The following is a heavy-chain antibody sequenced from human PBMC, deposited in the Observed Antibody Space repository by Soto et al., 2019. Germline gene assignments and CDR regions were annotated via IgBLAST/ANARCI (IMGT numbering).Heavy chain of an antibody. D-gene: IGHD5-18*01. CDR3: AKDRRGRRGYSYGYFDY. CDR2: ISGSGGST. J-gene: IGHJ4*02. V-gene: IGHV3-23*01. CDR1: GFTFSSYA. Sequence: LRLSCAASGFTFSSYAMSWVRQAPGKGLEWVSAISGSGGSTYYADSVKGRFTISRDNSKNTLYLQMNSLRAEDTAVYYCAKDRRGRRGYSYGYFDYWGQGTLVTVSS.